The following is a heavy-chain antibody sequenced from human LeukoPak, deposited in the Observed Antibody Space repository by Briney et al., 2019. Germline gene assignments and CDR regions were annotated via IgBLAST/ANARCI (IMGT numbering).Heavy chain of an antibody. D-gene: IGHD6-19*01. CDR1: GGPIYSYY. CDR3: ARDPVIAVAGSGTEAD. CDR2: LYPGVST. J-gene: IGHJ4*02. V-gene: IGHV4-4*07. Sequence: PSETLSLTCTVSGGPIYSYYWSWIRQTAGKGLEWIGRLYPGVSTNYNPSLKSRVTMSVDTSKNQFSLKLSSVTAADTAVYYCARDPVIAVAGSGTEADWGQGTLVTVSS.